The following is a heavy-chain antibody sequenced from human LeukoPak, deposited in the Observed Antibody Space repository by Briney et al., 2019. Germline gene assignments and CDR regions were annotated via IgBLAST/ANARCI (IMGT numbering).Heavy chain of an antibody. D-gene: IGHD6-13*01. J-gene: IGHJ4*02. CDR2: ISGSGSSR. Sequence: GGSLRLSCAASGSTFSSYAMSWVRQAPGKGLEWVSIISGSGSSRNYADSVKGRFTISRDNSKNTLYLHMNGLRADDTAVYYCARLGIITAAGSNDYWGQGTLVTVSS. CDR1: GSTFSSYA. V-gene: IGHV3-23*01. CDR3: ARLGIITAAGSNDY.